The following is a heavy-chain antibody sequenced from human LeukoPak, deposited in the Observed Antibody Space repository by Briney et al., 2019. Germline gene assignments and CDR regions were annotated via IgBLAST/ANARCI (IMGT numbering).Heavy chain of an antibody. CDR3: ARDNRLYDSSGYHQE. J-gene: IGHJ4*02. D-gene: IGHD3-22*01. CDR1: GGTFSSYA. V-gene: IGHV1-69*13. CDR2: IIPIFGTA. Sequence: SVKVSCKASGGTFSSYAISWVRQAPGQGLEWMGGIIPIFGTANYAQKFQGRVTITADESTSTAYMELSSLRSEDTAVYYCARDNRLYDSSGYHQEWGQGTLVTVSS.